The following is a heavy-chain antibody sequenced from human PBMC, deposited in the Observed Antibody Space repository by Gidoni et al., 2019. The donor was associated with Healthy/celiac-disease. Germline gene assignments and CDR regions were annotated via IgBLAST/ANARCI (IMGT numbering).Heavy chain of an antibody. J-gene: IGHJ4*02. CDR3: ARGRESYFDY. CDR1: GGSISISSYY. V-gene: IGHV4-39*07. Sequence: HLQLQESGPGLVKPSETLSLTCPVPGGSISISSYYWGWIRQPPVKGLEWIGSIYYSVSTYYTPSLKSRVTISVDTSKNQFSLKLSSVTAADTAVYYCARGRESYFDYWGQGTLVIVSS. CDR2: IYYSVST.